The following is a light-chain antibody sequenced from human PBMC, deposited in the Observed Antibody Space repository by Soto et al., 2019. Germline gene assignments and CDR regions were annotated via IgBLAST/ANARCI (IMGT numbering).Light chain of an antibody. V-gene: IGKV1-5*03. CDR3: QQSYTTPWT. CDR1: QTISSW. J-gene: IGKJ1*01. Sequence: DIQMTQSPSTLSGSVGDRVTITCRASQTISSWLAWYQQKPGKAPKLLIYKASTLKSGVPSRFSGSESGTEFTLTISSLQPEDFATYFCQQSYTTPWTFGQGTKVDIK. CDR2: KAS.